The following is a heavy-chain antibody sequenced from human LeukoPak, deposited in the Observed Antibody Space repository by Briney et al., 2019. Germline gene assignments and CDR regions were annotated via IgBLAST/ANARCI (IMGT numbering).Heavy chain of an antibody. J-gene: IGHJ4*02. V-gene: IGHV4-38-2*02. D-gene: IGHD3-10*01. CDR3: ARHRVRGAFFDY. Sequence: SETLSLTCTVSGYSISSGYYWGWIRQPPGKGLEWIGIIYHSGSTYYNPSLKSRVIISVDTSKNQFSLKLSSVTAADTAVYYCARHRVRGAFFDYWGQGTLVTVSS. CDR1: GYSISSGYY. CDR2: IYHSGST.